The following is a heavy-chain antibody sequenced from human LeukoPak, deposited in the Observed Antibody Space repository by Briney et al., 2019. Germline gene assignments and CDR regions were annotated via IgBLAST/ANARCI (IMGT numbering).Heavy chain of an antibody. CDR3: ARGYSSGWLIDH. J-gene: IGHJ4*02. CDR2: IYYSGST. CDR1: GGSISSSSYY. D-gene: IGHD6-19*01. V-gene: IGHV4-39*01. Sequence: SETLSLTCTVSGGSISSSSYYWGWIRQPPGKGLEWIGSIYYSGSTYYNPSLKSRVTISVDTSKNQFSLKLSSVTAADTAVYYCARGYSSGWLIDHWGQGTLVTVSS.